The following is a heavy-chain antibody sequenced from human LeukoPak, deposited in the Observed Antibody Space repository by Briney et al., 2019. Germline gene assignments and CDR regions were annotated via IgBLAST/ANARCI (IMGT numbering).Heavy chain of an antibody. D-gene: IGHD3-22*01. CDR2: IYPGDSDT. Sequence: GESLKISCKGSRYSFTSYWIGWVRQMPGKGLEWMGIIYPGDSDTRYSPSFQGQVTISADKSISTAYLQWSSLKASDTAMYYCARRKYYYDSSGYYTSFDYWGQGTLVTVSS. CDR1: RYSFTSYW. V-gene: IGHV5-51*01. CDR3: ARRKYYYDSSGYYTSFDY. J-gene: IGHJ4*02.